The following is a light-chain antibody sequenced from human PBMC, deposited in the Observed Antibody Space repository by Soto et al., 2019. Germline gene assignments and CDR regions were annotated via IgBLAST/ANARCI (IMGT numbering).Light chain of an antibody. CDR1: GSNIRSNY. Sequence: QSVLTQPPSASGTPGQRVTISCSGSGSNIRSNYVYWYQLLPGTAPKLLIYRNDQRPSGVPARFSASKPGTSASLAISGLRSDDEADYYCASWDDSLGVVFGGGTKVTVL. CDR3: ASWDDSLGVV. V-gene: IGLV1-47*01. J-gene: IGLJ2*01. CDR2: RND.